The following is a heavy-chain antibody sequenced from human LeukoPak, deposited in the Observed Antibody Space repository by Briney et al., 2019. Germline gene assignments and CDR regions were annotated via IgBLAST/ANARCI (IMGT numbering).Heavy chain of an antibody. CDR2: IYYSGNT. CDR3: ARVGENYYDSSPDAFDI. J-gene: IGHJ3*02. Sequence: SETLSLTCSVSGGSISSYYWSWIRQPPGKGLEWIGNIYYSGNTNYNPSLKSRVTISVDTSKTQFSLKLSSVTAADTAVYYCARVGENYYDSSPDAFDIWGQGTMVTVSS. CDR1: GGSISSYY. D-gene: IGHD3-22*01. V-gene: IGHV4-59*01.